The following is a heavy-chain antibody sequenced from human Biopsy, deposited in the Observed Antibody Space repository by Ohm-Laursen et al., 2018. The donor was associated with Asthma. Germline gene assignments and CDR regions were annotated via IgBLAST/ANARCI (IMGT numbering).Heavy chain of an antibody. CDR1: GYSLTDLS. CDR2: HDHEEGGT. D-gene: IGHD4-17*01. V-gene: IGHV1-24*01. J-gene: IGHJ4*02. Sequence: ASVKVSCKLSGYSLTDLSMHWVRQAPGQGLEWMGGHDHEEGGTVNARRFQGRATMTEDTTTDTAYMELSSLSSDDTAVYYCASDFPKDYVRYNFQFWGQGTLVTVSS. CDR3: ASDFPKDYVRYNFQF.